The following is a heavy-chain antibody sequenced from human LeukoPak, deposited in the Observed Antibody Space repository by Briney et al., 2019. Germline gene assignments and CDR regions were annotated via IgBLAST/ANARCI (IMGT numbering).Heavy chain of an antibody. V-gene: IGHV1-46*01. CDR2: INPSGGST. CDR1: GYTFTSYA. CDR3: ARDNSVEDTAWWFDP. D-gene: IGHD4-23*01. J-gene: IGHJ5*02. Sequence: EASVKVSCKASGYTFTSYAMNWVRQAPGQGLEWMGIINPSGGSTSYAQKFQGRVTMTRDMSTSTDYMELSSLRSEDTAVYYCARDNSVEDTAWWFDPWGQGTLVTVSS.